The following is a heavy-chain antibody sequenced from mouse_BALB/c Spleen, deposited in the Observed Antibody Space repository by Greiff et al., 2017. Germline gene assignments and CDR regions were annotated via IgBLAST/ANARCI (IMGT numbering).Heavy chain of an antibody. D-gene: IGHD2-4*01. Sequence: EVKLMESGGGLVKPGGSLKLSCAASGFTFSSYAMSWVRQTPEKRLEWVASISSGGSTYYPDSVKGRFTISRDNARNILYLQMSSLRSEDTAMYYCARSTMITTGFAYWGQGTLVTVSA. V-gene: IGHV5-6-5*01. CDR2: ISSGGST. CDR1: GFTFSSYA. J-gene: IGHJ3*01. CDR3: ARSTMITTGFAY.